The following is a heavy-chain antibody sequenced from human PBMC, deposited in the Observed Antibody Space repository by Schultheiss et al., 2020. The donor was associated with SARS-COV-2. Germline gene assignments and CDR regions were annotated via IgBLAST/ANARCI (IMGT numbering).Heavy chain of an antibody. CDR1: GYSISSGDYY. D-gene: IGHD2-15*01. CDR2: INRSGST. CDR3: AVVVTSDAFDI. V-gene: IGHV4-34*01. J-gene: IGHJ3*02. Sequence: SETLSLTCAVSGYSISSGDYYWSWIRQPPGKGLGWIGEINRSGSTNYNPSLKSRVTISVDTSKNQFSLKLSSVTAADTAVYYCAVVVTSDAFDIWGQGTMVTVSS.